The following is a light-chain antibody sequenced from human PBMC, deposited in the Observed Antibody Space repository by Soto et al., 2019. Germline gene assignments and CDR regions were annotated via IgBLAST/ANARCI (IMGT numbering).Light chain of an antibody. CDR3: QHYTTYPLT. CDR1: QSISSW. V-gene: IGKV1-5*03. J-gene: IGKJ4*01. CDR2: KAS. Sequence: DIPMTQSPSTLYASVGDRVTITCRASQSISSWLAWYQQKPGKVPKLLIYKASSLESGVPSRFSGSGSGTEFTLTISSLQPDDFATFYCQHYTTYPLTFGGGTKVEIK.